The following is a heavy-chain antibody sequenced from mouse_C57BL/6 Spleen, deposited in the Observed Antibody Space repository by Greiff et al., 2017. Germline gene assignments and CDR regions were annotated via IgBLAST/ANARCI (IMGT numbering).Heavy chain of an antibody. J-gene: IGHJ4*01. CDR2: IYPGDGDT. CDR1: GYAFSSSW. V-gene: IGHV1-82*01. D-gene: IGHD4-1*01. CDR3: ARGWEAYYAMDY. Sequence: VKLMESGPELVKPGASVKISCKASGYAFSSSWMNWVKQRPGKGLEWIGRIYPGDGDTNYNGKFKGKATLTADKSSSTAYMQLSSLTSEDSAVYFCARGWEAYYAMDYWGQGTSVTVSS.